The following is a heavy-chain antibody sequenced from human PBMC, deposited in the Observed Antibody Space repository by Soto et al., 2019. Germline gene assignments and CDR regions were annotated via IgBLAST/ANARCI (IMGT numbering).Heavy chain of an antibody. CDR3: ARHQSHSSSYVDP. J-gene: IGHJ5*02. V-gene: IGHV4-31*03. D-gene: IGHD6-13*01. CDR2: IYYSGST. CDR1: GGSISSGGYY. Sequence: TSETLSLTCTVSGGSISSGGYYWTWIRQHPGKGLECIGYIYYSGSTYYNPSLKSRVTISVDSSKNQFSLKLSSVTAADTAVYYCARHQSHSSSYVDPWGQGTLVTVSS.